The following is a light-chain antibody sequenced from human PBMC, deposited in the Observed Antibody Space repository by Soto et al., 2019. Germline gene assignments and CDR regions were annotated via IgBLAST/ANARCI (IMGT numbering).Light chain of an antibody. CDR1: SSDVGGYNL. CDR2: EGT. V-gene: IGLV2-23*01. Sequence: QSALTQPASVSGSPGQSITISCTGTSSDVGGYNLVSWYQHHPGKAPKLMIYEGTTRPSGISNRLSGSKSGNTGSLTSSGLQAEDGADYYCLSFAGGNPYVFGSGTKLTVL. J-gene: IGLJ1*01. CDR3: LSFAGGNPYV.